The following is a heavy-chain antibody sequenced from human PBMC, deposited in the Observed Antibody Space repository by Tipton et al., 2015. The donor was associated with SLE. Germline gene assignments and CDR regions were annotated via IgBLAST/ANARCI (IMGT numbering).Heavy chain of an antibody. CDR1: GFTVSSNY. V-gene: IGHV3-53*05. J-gene: IGHJ3*02. CDR2: IYSGGGT. CDR3: ARGMIEGGDAFDI. Sequence: GSLRLSCAASGFTVSSNYMSWVRQAPGKGLEWVSVIYSGGGTYYADSVKGRFTISRDNSKNTLYLQMNSLRAEDTAVYYCARGMIEGGDAFDIWDQGTMVTVSS. D-gene: IGHD3-22*01.